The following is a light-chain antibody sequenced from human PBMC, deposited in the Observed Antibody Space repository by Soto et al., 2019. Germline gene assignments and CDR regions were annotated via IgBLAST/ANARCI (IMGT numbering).Light chain of an antibody. J-gene: IGLJ1*01. CDR3: SPYTSSSSLLYV. Sequence: QSALTQPASVSGSPGQSITISCTGTSSDVGGYNYVSWYQQHPGKAPKLMIYDVSNRPSGVSIRFSGSQSGDTASLTISGLQGEDEADYYCSPYTSSSSLLYVFGTGTKRTVL. CDR2: DVS. CDR1: SSDVGGYNY. V-gene: IGLV2-14*01.